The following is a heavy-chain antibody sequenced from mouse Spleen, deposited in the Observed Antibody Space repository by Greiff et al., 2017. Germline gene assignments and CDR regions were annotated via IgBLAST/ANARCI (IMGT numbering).Heavy chain of an antibody. CDR3: ARRGDYGSSGYWYFDV. J-gene: IGHJ1*01. Sequence: VQLQQSGPELVKPGASVKMSCKASGFTFTDYYMDWVKQSHGESFEWIGRVNPYNGGTSYNQKFKGKATLTVDKSSSTAYMELNSLTSEDSAVFYCARRGDYGSSGYWYFDVWGAGTTVTVSS. CDR1: GFTFTDYY. CDR2: VNPYNGGT. V-gene: IGHV1-19*01. D-gene: IGHD1-1*01.